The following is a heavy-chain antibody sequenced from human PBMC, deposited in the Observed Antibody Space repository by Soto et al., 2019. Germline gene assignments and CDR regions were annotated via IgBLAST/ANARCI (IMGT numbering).Heavy chain of an antibody. CDR3: ARNEVPTAILCCYYGMDI. Sequence: GGSLRLSCAASGFTFSSYWMHWVRQAPGKGLVWVSRINSDGSCTGYADSVKGRFTISRDNAKNTLYLQMNSLRAEDASVCYCARNEVPTAILCCYYGMDIWGQGTTVTVSS. D-gene: IGHD2-2*01. CDR2: INSDGSCT. J-gene: IGHJ6*02. V-gene: IGHV3-74*01. CDR1: GFTFSSYW.